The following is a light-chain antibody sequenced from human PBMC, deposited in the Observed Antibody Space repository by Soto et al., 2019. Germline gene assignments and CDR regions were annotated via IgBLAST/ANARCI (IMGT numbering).Light chain of an antibody. V-gene: IGKV1-5*03. Sequence: SVKNKVTITCRASQSISRWVAWYQQIPGKAPKLLIYKASSLESGVPSRFSVSGSGTELSQTVLRSQPDDFATLSSQQDNSSPWTFGQGTKVDNK. CDR2: KAS. CDR1: QSISRW. CDR3: QQDNSSPWT. J-gene: IGKJ1*01.